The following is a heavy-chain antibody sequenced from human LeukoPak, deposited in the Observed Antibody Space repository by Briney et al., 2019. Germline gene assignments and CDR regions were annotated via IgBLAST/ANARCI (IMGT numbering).Heavy chain of an antibody. V-gene: IGHV3-23*01. CDR1: GFTFSNYA. CDR2: ISNSGDRT. D-gene: IGHD2-21*01. CDR3: AKSSGGAPNAIDI. J-gene: IGHJ3*02. Sequence: GRSLRLSSAPSGFTFSNYAMGWVRQAPGKGLEWVSGISNSGDRTYDADSVKGRFTISRDNSKNTQYLQMNSLRADDTAVYYCAKSSGGAPNAIDIWGKGTMVTVS.